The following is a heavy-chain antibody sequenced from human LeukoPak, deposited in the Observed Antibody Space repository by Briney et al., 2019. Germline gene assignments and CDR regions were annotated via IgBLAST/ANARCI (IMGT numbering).Heavy chain of an antibody. D-gene: IGHD2-2*01. CDR1: GGSFSGYY. Sequence: SETLSLTCAVYGGSFSGYYWSWIRQPPGKGLEWIGEINHSGSTNYNPSLKSRVTMSVDTSKNQFSLKLSSVTAADTAVYYCARASGIVVVPAAIDPSYYYYYGMDVWGQGTTVTVSS. J-gene: IGHJ6*02. CDR3: ARASGIVVVPAAIDPSYYYYYGMDV. V-gene: IGHV4-34*01. CDR2: INHSGST.